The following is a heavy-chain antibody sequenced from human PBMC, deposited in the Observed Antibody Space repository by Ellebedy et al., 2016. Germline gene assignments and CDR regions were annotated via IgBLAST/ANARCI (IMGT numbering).Heavy chain of an antibody. CDR2: IIPIFGTA. CDR3: ARIQPDTEYSSSSRWFNP. J-gene: IGHJ5*02. V-gene: IGHV1-69*13. Sequence: SVKVSXXASGGTFSSYAISWVRQAPGQGLEWMGGIIPIFGTANYAQKFQGRVTITADESTSTAYMELSSLRSEDTAVYYCARIQPDTEYSSSSRWFNPWGQGTLVTVSS. CDR1: GGTFSSYA. D-gene: IGHD6-6*01.